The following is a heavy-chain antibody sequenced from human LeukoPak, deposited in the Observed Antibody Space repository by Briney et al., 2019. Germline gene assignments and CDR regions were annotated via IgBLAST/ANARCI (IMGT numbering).Heavy chain of an antibody. V-gene: IGHV1-69*01. D-gene: IGHD6-13*01. CDR1: GGTFSSYA. CDR3: ASCIAAAYNWFAP. J-gene: IGHJ5*02. Sequence: SVKVSCKASGGTFSSYAISWVRQAPGQGLEWMGGIIPIFGTANYAQKFQGRVTITADESASTAYMELSSLRSEDTAVYYCASCIAAAYNWFAPWGQGTLVTVSS. CDR2: IIPIFGTA.